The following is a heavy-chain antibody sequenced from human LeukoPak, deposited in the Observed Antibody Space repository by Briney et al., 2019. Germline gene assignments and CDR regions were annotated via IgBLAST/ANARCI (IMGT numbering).Heavy chain of an antibody. CDR3: VKEELLYFGASKIRGFDS. CDR2: IYFSGDT. CDR1: GGSISTYY. J-gene: IGHJ4*02. Sequence: PSKTLSLTCTVSGGSISTYYWSWIRQPAGKGLEWIGRIYFSGDTNYNPSLKSRVTMSVDTSKNQFSLKLTSVSAADTAVYYCVKEELLYFGASKIRGFDSWGQGTLVTVSS. D-gene: IGHD3-10*01. V-gene: IGHV4-4*07.